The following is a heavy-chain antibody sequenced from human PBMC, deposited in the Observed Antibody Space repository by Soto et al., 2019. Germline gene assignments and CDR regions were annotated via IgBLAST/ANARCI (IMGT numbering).Heavy chain of an antibody. CDR1: GGSFSGYS. J-gene: IGHJ4*02. CDR3: ARGLFSENYYSGGWYYFDY. D-gene: IGHD1-26*01. CDR2: INQSGST. Sequence: QVQLQQWGAGLLKPSETLSLTCAVYGGSFSGYSWTWIRQSPGKGLEWIGQINQSGSTTYNPSLKSRVTISLGTSKNQFSLELSSVTAADTAVYYCARGLFSENYYSGGWYYFDYWGQGTLVTVSS. V-gene: IGHV4-34*01.